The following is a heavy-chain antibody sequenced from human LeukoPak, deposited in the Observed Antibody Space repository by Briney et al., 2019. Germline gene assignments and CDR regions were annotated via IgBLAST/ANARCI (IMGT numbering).Heavy chain of an antibody. CDR1: GFTFSSHA. CDR3: AKGPRGCSGGSCYSGRHDY. CDR2: ISGSGGSP. D-gene: IGHD2-15*01. J-gene: IGHJ4*02. V-gene: IGHV3-23*01. Sequence: PGGSLRLSCAASGFTFSSHAMSWVRQAPGKGLEWLSAISGSGGSPYYADSVKGRFTISRDNSKNTLYLQMNSLSAEDTAVYYCAKGPRGCSGGSCYSGRHDYWGQGTLVTVSS.